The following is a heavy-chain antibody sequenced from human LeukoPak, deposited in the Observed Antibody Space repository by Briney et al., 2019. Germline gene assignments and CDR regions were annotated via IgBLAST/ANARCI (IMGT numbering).Heavy chain of an antibody. V-gene: IGHV3-7*01. CDR3: AELGITMIGGV. CDR2: IKKDGSEK. J-gene: IGHJ6*04. Sequence: GGSLRLSCAASGFTFSSYWMSWVRQAPGKGLEWVANIKKDGSEKYYVDSVKGRFTISRDNAKNSVYLQMNSLRAEDTAVYYCAELGITMIGGVWGKGTTVTISS. CDR1: GFTFSSYW. D-gene: IGHD3-10*02.